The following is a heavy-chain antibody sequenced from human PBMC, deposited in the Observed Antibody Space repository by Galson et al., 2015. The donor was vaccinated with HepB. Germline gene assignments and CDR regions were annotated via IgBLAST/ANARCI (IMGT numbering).Heavy chain of an antibody. CDR3: ARDLRRITMIVVSFGAGVDY. Sequence: SVKVSCKASGYTFTSYYMHWVRQAPGQGLEWMGIINPSGGSTSYAQKFQGRVTMTRDTSTSTVYMELSSLRSEDTAVYYCARDLRRITMIVVSFGAGVDYWGQGTLVTVSS. V-gene: IGHV1-46*03. CDR1: GYTFTSYY. CDR2: INPSGGST. J-gene: IGHJ4*02. D-gene: IGHD3-22*01.